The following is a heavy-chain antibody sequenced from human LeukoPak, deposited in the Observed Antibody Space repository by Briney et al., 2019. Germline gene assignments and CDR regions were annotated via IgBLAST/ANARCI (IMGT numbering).Heavy chain of an antibody. V-gene: IGHV3-30*03. D-gene: IGHD6-13*01. Sequence: PGGSLRLSCAASGFTVSSNCMSWVRQAPGKGLEWVAVISYDATNKYYTDSVKGRFTISRDNSKNTLYLQMNSLRAEDTAVYYCARDQDVAAAGTWGSLDYWGQGTLVTVSS. CDR3: ARDQDVAAAGTWGSLDY. J-gene: IGHJ4*02. CDR1: GFTVSSNC. CDR2: ISYDATNK.